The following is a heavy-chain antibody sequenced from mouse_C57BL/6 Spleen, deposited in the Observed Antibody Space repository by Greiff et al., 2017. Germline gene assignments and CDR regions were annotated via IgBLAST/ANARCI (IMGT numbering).Heavy chain of an antibody. CDR2: ISSGSSTI. Sequence: VKLVESGGGLVKPGGSLKLSCAASGFTFSDYGMHWVRQAPEKGLEWVAYISSGSSTIYYADTVKGRFTISRDNAKNTLFLQMTSLRSEDTAMYYCASPSYYYGSSYHAMDYWGQGTSVTVSS. CDR1: GFTFSDYG. J-gene: IGHJ4*01. V-gene: IGHV5-17*01. D-gene: IGHD1-1*01. CDR3: ASPSYYYGSSYHAMDY.